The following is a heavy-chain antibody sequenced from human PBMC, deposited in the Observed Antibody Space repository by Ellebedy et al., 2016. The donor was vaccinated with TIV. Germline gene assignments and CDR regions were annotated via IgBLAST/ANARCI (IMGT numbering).Heavy chain of an antibody. CDR1: GGSFSGYY. V-gene: IGHV4-34*01. D-gene: IGHD4-17*01. Sequence: SETLSLTXAVYGGSFSGYYWSWIRQPPGKGLEWIGEINHSGSTNYNPSLKSRVTISVDTSKNQFSLKLSSVTAADTAVYYCARGRETTVTTDFDYWGQGTLVTVSS. CDR2: INHSGST. J-gene: IGHJ4*02. CDR3: ARGRETTVTTDFDY.